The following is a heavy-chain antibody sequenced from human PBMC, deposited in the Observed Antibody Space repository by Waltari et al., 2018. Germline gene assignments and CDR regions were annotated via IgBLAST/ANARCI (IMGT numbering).Heavy chain of an antibody. Sequence: QVQLVQSGSELKKPGASVKVSCKASGYTFPSYAMNWVRQAPGQGLEWMGGINTNTGNPTYAQGFTGRFGFSLDASVSTAYLQISSLKAEDTAVYYCARERVVFRHENWFDPWGQGTLVTVSS. CDR3: ARERVVFRHENWFDP. CDR1: GYTFPSYA. D-gene: IGHD2-15*01. CDR2: INTNTGNP. J-gene: IGHJ5*02. V-gene: IGHV7-4-1*02.